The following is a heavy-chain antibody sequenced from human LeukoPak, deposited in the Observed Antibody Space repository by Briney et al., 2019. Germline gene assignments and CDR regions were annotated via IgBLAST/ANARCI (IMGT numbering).Heavy chain of an antibody. CDR2: IYTSGST. CDR1: GGSISSYY. J-gene: IGHJ3*02. D-gene: IGHD2-2*01. CDR3: ARDHIGPYCSSTSCNMNAFDI. V-gene: IGHV4-4*07. Sequence: PSETLSLTCTVSGGSISSYYWSWIRQPAGKGLEWIGRIYTSGSTNYNPSLKSRVTMSVDTSKNQFSLKLSSETAADTAVYYCARDHIGPYCSSTSCNMNAFDIWGQGTMVTVSS.